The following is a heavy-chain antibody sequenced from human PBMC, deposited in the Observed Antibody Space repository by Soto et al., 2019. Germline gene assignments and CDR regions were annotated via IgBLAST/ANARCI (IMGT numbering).Heavy chain of an antibody. Sequence: PSETLSLTCPVSGFSISSSSYYWGWIRQPPGKGLEWIGSIYYSGSTYYNPSLKSRVTISVDRSKNQFSLKLSSVTAEDTAVYYCVRDDPGLGIDYWGLGTLVTVSS. CDR1: GFSISSSSYY. D-gene: IGHD1-26*01. CDR3: VRDDPGLGIDY. J-gene: IGHJ4*02. V-gene: IGHV4-39*07. CDR2: IYYSGST.